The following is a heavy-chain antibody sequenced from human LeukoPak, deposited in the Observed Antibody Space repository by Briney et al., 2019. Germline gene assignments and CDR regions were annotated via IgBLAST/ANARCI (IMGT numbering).Heavy chain of an antibody. Sequence: GGSLSLSCAASGFTFDNYAINWVRQAPGKGLECVSSISGSGGNTYYADSVKGRFTHSRDNSKNTLYLQMNSLRAEDTAVYYCAKPARTDAFDIWGQGTMITVSS. CDR3: AKPARTDAFDI. CDR1: GFTFDNYA. J-gene: IGHJ3*02. V-gene: IGHV3-23*01. D-gene: IGHD1-14*01. CDR2: ISGSGGNT.